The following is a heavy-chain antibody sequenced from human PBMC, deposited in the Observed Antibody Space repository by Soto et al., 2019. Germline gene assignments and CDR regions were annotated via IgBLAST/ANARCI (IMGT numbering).Heavy chain of an antibody. J-gene: IGHJ4*02. D-gene: IGHD6-6*01. CDR3: AREGAARFSFDY. CDR1: GYTFTSYY. CDR2: INPSGGST. Sequence: ASVKVSCKASGYTFTSYYMLWVRQAPGQGLEWMGIINPSGGSTSYAQKFQGRVTMTRDTSTSTVYMELSSLRSEDTAVYYCAREGAARFSFDYWGQGTLVTVSS. V-gene: IGHV1-46*01.